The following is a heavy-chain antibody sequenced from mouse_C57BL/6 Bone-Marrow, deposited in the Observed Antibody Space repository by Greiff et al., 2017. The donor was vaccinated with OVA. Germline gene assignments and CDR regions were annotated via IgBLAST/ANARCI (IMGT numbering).Heavy chain of an antibody. CDR3: ASASYYGSSPFAY. J-gene: IGHJ3*01. V-gene: IGHV5-4*03. CDR2: ISDGGGYT. Sequence: EVKLVESGGGLVKPGGSLKLSCAASGFTFSSYAMSWVRQTPEKRLEWVATISDGGGYTYYPDNVKGRFTISRDNATNNLYLQMSHLKSEDTAMYYCASASYYGSSPFAYWGQGTLVTVSA. CDR1: GFTFSSYA. D-gene: IGHD1-1*01.